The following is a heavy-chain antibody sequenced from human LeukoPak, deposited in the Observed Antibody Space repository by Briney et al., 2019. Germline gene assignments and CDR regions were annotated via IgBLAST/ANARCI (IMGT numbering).Heavy chain of an antibody. CDR1: GFTHSSYE. J-gene: IGHJ1*01. Sequence: GSLRLSCTVSGFTHSSYEMSWIRQAPGKGLEWVSSIDYDGGSGHYADSVKGRFTISRDNSNNTLFLHLNSLRGEDTAVYYCTRNSGWYGLSWGQGTLVTVSS. CDR2: IDYDGGSG. D-gene: IGHD6-19*01. CDR3: TRNSGWYGLS. V-gene: IGHV3-23*01.